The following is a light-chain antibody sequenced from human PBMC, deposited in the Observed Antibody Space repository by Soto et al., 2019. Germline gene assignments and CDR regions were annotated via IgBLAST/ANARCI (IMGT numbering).Light chain of an antibody. Sequence: IVMTQSPATLTVSPGERATLSCRASQSVGSNLAWYQQKPGQAPRLLIYGASTRATGIPARFSGSGSGTEFTLTISSLQSGDFAVYYCQQYNNWPRTFGQGTKVEIK. J-gene: IGKJ1*01. CDR2: GAS. CDR1: QSVGSN. CDR3: QQYNNWPRT. V-gene: IGKV3-15*01.